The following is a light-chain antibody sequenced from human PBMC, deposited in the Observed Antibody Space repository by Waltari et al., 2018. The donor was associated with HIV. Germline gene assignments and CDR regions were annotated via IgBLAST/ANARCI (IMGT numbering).Light chain of an antibody. V-gene: IGLV2-14*01. CDR3: SSYTITNTWV. CDR2: RVT. CDR1: HRDVGTFAF. Sequence: QSALAQPASVSGSPGQSVTLSCAGSHRDVGTFAFVSWYQQLPGKAPKLLIYRVTFRPSGVPTRFSASKSANTASLTISDLQTEDEAHYYCSSYTITNTWVFGGGTMLTVL. J-gene: IGLJ3*02.